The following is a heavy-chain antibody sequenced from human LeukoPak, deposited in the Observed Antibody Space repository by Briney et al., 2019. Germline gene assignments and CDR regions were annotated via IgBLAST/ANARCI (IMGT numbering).Heavy chain of an antibody. V-gene: IGHV3-11*06. CDR1: GFTFSDYY. CDR3: ARAGRMVRGVITQPTDY. CDR2: ISSSGSYT. Sequence: GGSLRLSCAASGFTFSDYYMSWIRQAPGKGLEWVSYISSSGSYTNYADSVKGRFTISRDNAKSSLYLQMNSLRAEDTAVYYCARAGRMVRGVITQPTDYWGQGTLVTVSS. J-gene: IGHJ4*02. D-gene: IGHD3-10*01.